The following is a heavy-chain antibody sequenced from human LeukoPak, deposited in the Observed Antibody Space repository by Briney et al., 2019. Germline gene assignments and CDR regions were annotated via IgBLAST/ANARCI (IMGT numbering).Heavy chain of an antibody. V-gene: IGHV1-24*01. CDR3: ATAEDIVVAPDY. J-gene: IGHJ4*02. D-gene: IGHD2-2*01. CDR1: GYTLTELS. Sequence: ASVKVSCKVSGYTLTELSMHWVRQAPGKGLEWMGGFDPEDGETIYAQKFQGRVTMTEDTSTDTAYMELSSLRSEDTAVYYCATAEDIVVAPDYWGQGTLVTVSS. CDR2: FDPEDGET.